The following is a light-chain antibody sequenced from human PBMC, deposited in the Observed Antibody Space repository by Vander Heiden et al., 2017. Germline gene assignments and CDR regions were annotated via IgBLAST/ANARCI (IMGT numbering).Light chain of an antibody. CDR1: SSDVGGYNY. CDR2: EVT. J-gene: IGLJ2*01. V-gene: IGLV2-8*01. Sequence: QSALTQPPSASGSPGQSVTISCTGTSSDVGGYNYVPWYQQHPGKAPKLMIYEVTKRPSGVPDRFSGSKSGNTASLTVSGLQAEDEADYYCSLYVGTNNPHVVFGGGTKLTVL. CDR3: SLYVGTNNPHVV.